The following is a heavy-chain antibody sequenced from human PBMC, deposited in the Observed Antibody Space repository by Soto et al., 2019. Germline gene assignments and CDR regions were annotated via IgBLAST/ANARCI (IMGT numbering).Heavy chain of an antibody. CDR1: GGSISSYY. V-gene: IGHV4-59*01. CDR2: IYYSGST. CDR3: ARRARIFGVVNQPYYYYGMDV. Sequence: PSETLSLTCTVSGGSISSYYWSWIRQPPGKGLEWIGYIYYSGSTNYNPSLKSRVTISVDTSKNQFSLKLSSVTAADTAVYYCARRARIFGVVNQPYYYYGMDVWGQGTTVTVSS. D-gene: IGHD3-3*01. J-gene: IGHJ6*02.